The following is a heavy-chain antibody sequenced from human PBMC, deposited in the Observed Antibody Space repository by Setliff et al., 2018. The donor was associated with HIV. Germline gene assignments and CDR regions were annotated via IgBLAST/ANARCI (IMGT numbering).Heavy chain of an antibody. CDR1: RASIRSDNW. CDR3: VHSLLGAPMVDY. D-gene: IGHD3-16*01. V-gene: IGHV4-4*02. Sequence: ETLSLTCVVSRASIRSDNWWAWVRRPPGKGLEWIGEVFHSGSTNYNPSLKSRVAMSIDTSKNQFSLRLNSVTAADTAMYYCVHSLLGAPMVDYWGQGTLVTVSS. CDR2: VFHSGST. J-gene: IGHJ4*02.